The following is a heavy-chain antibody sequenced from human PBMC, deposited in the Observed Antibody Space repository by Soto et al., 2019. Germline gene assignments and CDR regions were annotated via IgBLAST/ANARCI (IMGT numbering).Heavy chain of an antibody. CDR2: ISYDGSNK. J-gene: IGHJ2*01. CDR3: AKDSTVVVTAIGSWYFDL. CDR1: GFTFSSCG. Sequence: PGGALRLSCAAAGFTFSSCGMHWVRQALGKGLEWVAVISYDGSNKYYADSVKGRFTISRDNSKNTLYLQMNSLRAEDTAVYYCAKDSTVVVTAIGSWYFDLWGRGTLVTVSS. V-gene: IGHV3-30*18. D-gene: IGHD2-21*02.